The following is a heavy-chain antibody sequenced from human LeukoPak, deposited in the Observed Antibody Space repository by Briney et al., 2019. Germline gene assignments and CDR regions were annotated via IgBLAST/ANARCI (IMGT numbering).Heavy chain of an antibody. Sequence: SETLSLTCAVYGGSFSGYYWSWIRQPPGKGLEWIGEINHSGSTNYNPSLKSRVTISVDTSKNQFSLKLSSVTAADTAVYYCARDRSGVYYYDSSGYYDYWGQGTLVTVSS. J-gene: IGHJ4*02. CDR3: ARDRSGVYYYDSSGYYDY. CDR1: GGSFSGYY. CDR2: INHSGST. V-gene: IGHV4-34*01. D-gene: IGHD3-22*01.